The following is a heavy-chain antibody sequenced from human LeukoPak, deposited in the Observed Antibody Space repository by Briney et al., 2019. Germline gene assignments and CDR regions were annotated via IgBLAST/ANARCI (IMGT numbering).Heavy chain of an antibody. Sequence: PGGSLRLSCAASGFTFSSYWMHWFRQAPGKGLVWVSRINSDGSSISYADSVKGRFTISRDNAKNTLFLQMSSLRVEDTAVYYCARESPSCSRCFQHWGQGTLVIVSS. V-gene: IGHV3-74*01. J-gene: IGHJ1*01. CDR3: ARESPSCSRCFQH. D-gene: IGHD2-2*01. CDR2: INSDGSSI. CDR1: GFTFSSYW.